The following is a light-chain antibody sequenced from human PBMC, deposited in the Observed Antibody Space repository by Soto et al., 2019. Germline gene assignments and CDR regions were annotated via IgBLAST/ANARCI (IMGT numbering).Light chain of an antibody. CDR2: LNSYGSH. J-gene: IGLJ2*01. V-gene: IGLV4-69*01. CDR1: SGHSSYA. Sequence: QLVLTQSPSASAFLGASVKLTCTLSSGHSSYAIAWHQQQPEKGPRYLMKLNSYGSHSKGDGIPDRFSGSSSGAERYLTISSLQSEDEADYYCQTWGTGIQNVVFGGGTKVTVL. CDR3: QTWGTGIQNVV.